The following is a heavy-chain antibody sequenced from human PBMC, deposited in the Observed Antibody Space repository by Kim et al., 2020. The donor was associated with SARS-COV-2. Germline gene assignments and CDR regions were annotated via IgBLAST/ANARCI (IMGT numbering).Heavy chain of an antibody. Sequence: SVKVSCKASGGTFSSYAISWVRQAPGQGLEWMGGIIPIFGTANYAQKFQGRVTITADESTSTAYMELSSLRSEDTAVYYCAQLGTYYYGSGSYSDYWGQGTLVTVSS. J-gene: IGHJ4*02. V-gene: IGHV1-69*13. CDR1: GGTFSSYA. CDR2: IIPIFGTA. D-gene: IGHD3-10*01. CDR3: AQLGTYYYGSGSYSDY.